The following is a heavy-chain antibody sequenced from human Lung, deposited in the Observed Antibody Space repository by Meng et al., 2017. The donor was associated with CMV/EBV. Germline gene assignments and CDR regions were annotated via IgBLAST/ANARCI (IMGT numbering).Heavy chain of an antibody. J-gene: IGHJ4*02. CDR2: IYGAGTT. CDR1: GFTVSSNY. D-gene: IGHD5-18*01. Sequence: GESXKISCAASGFTVSSNYMSWVRQAPGKGLEWVSIIYGAGTTKYADSVKGRFTFSRDNSKNTLYLQMNSLRAEDTAVYYCARVGRVTMYFFDYWGQGTWVTVYS. CDR3: ARVGRVTMYFFDY. V-gene: IGHV3-66*02.